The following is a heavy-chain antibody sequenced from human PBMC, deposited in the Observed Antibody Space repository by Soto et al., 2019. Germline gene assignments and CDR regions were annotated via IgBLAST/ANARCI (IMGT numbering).Heavy chain of an antibody. Sequence: GGSLRLSCAASGFTFSNYGMHWVRQAPGKGLEWVAVISYDGSTKYYADSVKGRFTISRDSSKNTLYLQMNSLRAEDTAVYYCARGVNYDIWSAYSYWGQGTQVTVSS. CDR2: ISYDGSTK. CDR1: GFTFSNYG. V-gene: IGHV3-30*03. CDR3: ARGVNYDIWSAYSY. J-gene: IGHJ4*02. D-gene: IGHD3-3*01.